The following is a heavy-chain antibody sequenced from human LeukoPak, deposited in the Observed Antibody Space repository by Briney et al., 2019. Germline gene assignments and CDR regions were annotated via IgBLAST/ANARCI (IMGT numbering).Heavy chain of an antibody. D-gene: IGHD5-18*01. CDR3: ARAGYGLPFDY. CDR2: ISSNGGST. V-gene: IGHV3-64*01. J-gene: IGHJ4*02. Sequence: GGSLRLSCAASGFTFSSYAMHWVRQAPGKGLEYVSAISSNGGSTYYANSAKGRFTISRDNSKNTLYLQMGSLRAEDMAVYYCARAGYGLPFDYWGQGTLVTVSS. CDR1: GFTFSSYA.